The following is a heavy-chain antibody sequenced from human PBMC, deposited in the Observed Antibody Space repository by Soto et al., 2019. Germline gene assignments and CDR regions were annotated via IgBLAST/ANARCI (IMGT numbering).Heavy chain of an antibody. J-gene: IGHJ4*02. D-gene: IGHD2-15*01. CDR1: GGTFSSYA. CDR2: IIPIFGTA. CDR3: ASLTIYCSGGSCYSSLGDY. V-gene: IGHV1-69*13. Sequence: SVKVSCKASGGTFSSYAISWVRQAPGQGLEWMGGIIPIFGTANYAQKFQGRVTITADESTSTAYMELSSLRSEDTAVYYCASLTIYCSGGSCYSSLGDYWGQGTLVTVSS.